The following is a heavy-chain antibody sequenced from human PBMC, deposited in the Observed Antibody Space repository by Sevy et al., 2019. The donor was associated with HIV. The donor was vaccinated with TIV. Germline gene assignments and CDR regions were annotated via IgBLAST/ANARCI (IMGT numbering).Heavy chain of an antibody. CDR2: ISSSSSYI. J-gene: IGHJ3*02. D-gene: IGHD2-8*01. V-gene: IGHV3-21*01. CDR3: ARAGVRGAFDI. Sequence: GSLRLSCAASGFTFSSYSMNWVRQAPGKGLEWVSSISSSSSYIYYADSVKGRFTISRDNAKNSLYLQMNSLRAEDTAVYYCARAGVRGAFDIWGQGTMVTVSS. CDR1: GFTFSSYS.